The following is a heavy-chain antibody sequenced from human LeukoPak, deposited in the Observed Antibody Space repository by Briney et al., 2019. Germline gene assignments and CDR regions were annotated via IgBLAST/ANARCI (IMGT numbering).Heavy chain of an antibody. J-gene: IGHJ4*02. CDR3: TRPIYVSGTYFFDY. D-gene: IGHD3-10*01. Sequence: GGSLRLSCTASGFTFGDYAMSWVRQAPGKGLECVALIRGRFGGGTTQYAASVKGRFTISRDDSKGIAYLQMNSLKTEDTAVYYCTRPIYVSGTYFFDYWGQGTLVTVSS. CDR2: IRGRFGGGTT. V-gene: IGHV3-49*04. CDR1: GFTFGDYA.